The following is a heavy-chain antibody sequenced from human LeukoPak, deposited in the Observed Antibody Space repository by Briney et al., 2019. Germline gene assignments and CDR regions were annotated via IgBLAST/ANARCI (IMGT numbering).Heavy chain of an antibody. CDR2: IHPDGNEK. CDR1: GFTFSNFW. J-gene: IGHJ4*02. V-gene: IGHV3-7*04. Sequence: GGSLRLSCAASGFTFSNFWMSWVRQAPRRGLEWVANIHPDGNEKYHVESVKGRFTISRDNAKNSLFLQMNGLRVEDMAVYYCARGDYFSGDHWGQGTLVTVSS. CDR3: ARGDYFSGDH. D-gene: IGHD2/OR15-2a*01.